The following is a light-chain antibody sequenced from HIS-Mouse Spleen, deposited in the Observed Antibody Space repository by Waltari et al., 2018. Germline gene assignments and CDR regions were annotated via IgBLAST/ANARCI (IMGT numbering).Light chain of an antibody. V-gene: IGLV2-23*01. J-gene: IGLJ3*02. Sequence: QSALTQPASVSGSPGQSITISCTGTSSDVGSYNLVSWYQQHPGKAPKLMIYEGSKRPSGFSKLFSGSKAGNTAFLTISGLQAEDEADYSCCSYAGSSTWVFGGGTKLTVL. CDR3: CSYAGSSTWV. CDR2: EGS. CDR1: SSDVGSYNL.